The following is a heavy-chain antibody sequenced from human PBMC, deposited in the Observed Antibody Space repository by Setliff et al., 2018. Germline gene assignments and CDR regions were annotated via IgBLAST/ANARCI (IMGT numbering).Heavy chain of an antibody. D-gene: IGHD5-18*01. V-gene: IGHV3-64*01. CDR2: ISSDGGST. Sequence: GGSLRLSCAASGFTFSSYTMHWVRQAPGKGLEYVSGISSDGGSTYYANSVKDRFTISRDNSKNTLWLQMGSLRAEDMAVYYCARDDYNYGYNSWGQGTLVTAPQ. J-gene: IGHJ4*02. CDR3: ARDDYNYGYNS. CDR1: GFTFSSYT.